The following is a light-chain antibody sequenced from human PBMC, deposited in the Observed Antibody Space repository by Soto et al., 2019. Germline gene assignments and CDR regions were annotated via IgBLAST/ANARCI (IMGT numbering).Light chain of an antibody. CDR1: QSVSSTY. CDR2: GAS. Sequence: EIVLTQSPGTLSLSPGERATLSCRASQSVSSTYLAWYQHKPGQAPRLLIYGASSRATGIPDRFSGRGSGTDFSLTVNSLEPEDFSVYYCQQSGTSPSAFGQVTKLEIK. J-gene: IGKJ2*01. V-gene: IGKV3-20*01. CDR3: QQSGTSPSA.